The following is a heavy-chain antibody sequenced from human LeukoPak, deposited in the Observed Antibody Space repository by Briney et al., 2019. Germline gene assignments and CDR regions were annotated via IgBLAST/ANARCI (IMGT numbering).Heavy chain of an antibody. D-gene: IGHD3-22*01. J-gene: IGHJ4*02. CDR1: GFTFSSYG. CDR2: ISYDGSNK. V-gene: IGHV3-30*18. Sequence: GGSLRLSCAAFGFTFSSYGMHWVRQAPGKGLEWVAVISYDGSNKYYADSVKGRFTISRDNSKNTLYLKMNSLRAEDTAVYYCAKDAVLGFYYYDSSGHFDYWGQGTLVTVSS. CDR3: AKDAVLGFYYYDSSGHFDY.